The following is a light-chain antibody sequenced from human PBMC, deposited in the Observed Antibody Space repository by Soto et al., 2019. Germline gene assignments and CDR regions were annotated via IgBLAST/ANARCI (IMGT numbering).Light chain of an antibody. J-gene: IGLJ2*01. CDR2: DNH. CDR1: SSNIGDNY. V-gene: IGLV1-51*01. Sequence: QSVLTQPPSVSAAPGQEVTISCSGSSSNIGDNYVSWYQQFPGTAPKLLIYDNHKRPSAIPDRFSGSKSGTSATLGITGLQTGDEADYYCGTWDGSLRAMVFGGGTKLTVL. CDR3: GTWDGSLRAMV.